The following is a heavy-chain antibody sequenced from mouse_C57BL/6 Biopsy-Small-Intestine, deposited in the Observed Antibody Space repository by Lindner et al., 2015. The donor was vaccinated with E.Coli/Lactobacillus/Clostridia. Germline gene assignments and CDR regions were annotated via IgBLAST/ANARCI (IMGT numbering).Heavy chain of an antibody. J-gene: IGHJ3*01. CDR2: INPSTGGT. Sequence: VQLQESGPELVKPGASVKISCKASSYSFTGYYMHWVKQSPEKSLEWIGEINPSTGGTTYNQKFKAKATLTVDKSSSTAYMQLKSLTSEDSAVYYCARCDGYYVWFAYWGQGTLVTVSA. D-gene: IGHD2-3*01. V-gene: IGHV1-42*01. CDR1: SYSFTGYY. CDR3: ARCDGYYVWFAY.